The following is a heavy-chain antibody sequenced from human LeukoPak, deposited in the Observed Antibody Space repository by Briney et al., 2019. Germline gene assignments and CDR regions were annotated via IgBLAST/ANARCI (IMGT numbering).Heavy chain of an antibody. J-gene: IGHJ4*02. CDR3: ATNDYGASDY. V-gene: IGHV3-23*01. CDR1: GFTFSTFA. Sequence: GGSLRLSCAASGFTFSTFAMIWVRQPPGKGLEWVSSIFPSGGEIHYADSVKGRFTIFRDNSKSTLTLQMNSLRAEDTAVFYCATNDYGASDYWGQGTLVTVSS. CDR2: IFPSGGEI. D-gene: IGHD4-17*01.